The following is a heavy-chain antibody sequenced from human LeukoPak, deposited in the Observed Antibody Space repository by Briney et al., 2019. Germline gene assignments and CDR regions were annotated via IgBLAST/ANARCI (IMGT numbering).Heavy chain of an antibody. J-gene: IGHJ5*02. V-gene: IGHV4-39*01. CDR1: GGSISSSSYY. D-gene: IGHD3-10*01. CDR3: ARLVLLWFGEYRGWFDP. Sequence: SETLSLTCTVSGGSISSSSYYWGWIRQPPGKGLEWIGSIYYSGSTYYNPSLKSRVTISVDTSKNQFSLKLSSVTAADTAVYYCARLVLLWFGEYRGWFDPWGQGTLVTVSS. CDR2: IYYSGST.